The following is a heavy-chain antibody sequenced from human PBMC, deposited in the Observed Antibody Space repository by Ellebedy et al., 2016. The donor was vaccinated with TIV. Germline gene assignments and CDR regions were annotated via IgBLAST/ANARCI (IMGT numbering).Heavy chain of an antibody. Sequence: GGSLRLSXVASGFTFSSYAMSWVRQAPGKGLEWVSAISGSGGSTYYADSVKGRFTISRDNSKNTLYLQMNSLRAEDTAVYYCAKQPGAITMIVLFDWGQGTLVTVSS. V-gene: IGHV3-23*01. CDR3: AKQPGAITMIVLFD. CDR1: GFTFSSYA. J-gene: IGHJ4*02. D-gene: IGHD3-22*01. CDR2: ISGSGGST.